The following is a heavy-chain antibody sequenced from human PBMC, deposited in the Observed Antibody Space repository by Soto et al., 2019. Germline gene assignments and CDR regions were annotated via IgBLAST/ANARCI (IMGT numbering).Heavy chain of an antibody. J-gene: IGHJ4*02. CDR1: GYSFATYG. CDR3: ARDYYDSSGYFALYFDY. D-gene: IGHD3-22*01. CDR2: INAGNGNT. Sequence: ASAKGCCKAYGYSFATYGFSWVRQAPGQRLEWMGWINAGNGNTKYSQKFQGRVTITRDTSASTAYMELSSLRSEDTAVYYCARDYYDSSGYFALYFDYWGQGTLVTVSS. V-gene: IGHV1-3*01.